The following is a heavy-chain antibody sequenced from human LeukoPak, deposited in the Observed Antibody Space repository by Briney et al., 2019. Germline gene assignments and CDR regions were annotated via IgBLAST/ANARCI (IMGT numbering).Heavy chain of an antibody. J-gene: IGHJ4*02. V-gene: IGHV4-59*01. CDR3: ARGRYCSSTSCLYYFDY. CDR1: GGSISSYY. D-gene: IGHD2-2*01. CDR2: NYYTGST. Sequence: SETLSLTCTVSGGSISSYYWSWIRQPPGKGLEWIGYNYYTGSTNYNPSLKSRVTISVDTSKNQFSLKLSSVTAADTAVYYCARGRYCSSTSCLYYFDYWGQGTLVIVSS.